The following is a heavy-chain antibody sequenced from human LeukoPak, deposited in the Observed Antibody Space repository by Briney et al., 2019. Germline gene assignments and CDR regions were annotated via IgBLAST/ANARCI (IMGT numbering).Heavy chain of an antibody. CDR1: GFTFNNYG. J-gene: IGHJ4*02. Sequence: GGSLRLSCGASGFTFNNYGMHWVRQAPGKGPEWVAFIRYNESNKYYADSVKGRFTISRDNSKNTLHLQMNSLRVEDAAVYYCARAYCASTICYGGGKIDYWGPGTLVTVSS. CDR3: ARAYCASTICYGGGKIDY. V-gene: IGHV3-30*02. D-gene: IGHD2-2*01. CDR2: IRYNESNK.